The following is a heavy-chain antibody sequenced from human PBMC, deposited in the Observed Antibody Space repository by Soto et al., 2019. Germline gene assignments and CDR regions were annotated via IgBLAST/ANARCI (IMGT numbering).Heavy chain of an antibody. CDR3: AKDAYYYDSSGYSDY. J-gene: IGHJ4*02. D-gene: IGHD3-22*01. CDR1: GFTFSSYG. Sequence: GGSLRLSCAASGFTFSSYGMHWVRQAPGKGLEWVAVISYDGSNKYYADSVKGRFTISRDNSKNTLYLQMNSLRAEDTAVYYCAKDAYYYDSSGYSDYWGQGTRVTVS. CDR2: ISYDGSNK. V-gene: IGHV3-30*18.